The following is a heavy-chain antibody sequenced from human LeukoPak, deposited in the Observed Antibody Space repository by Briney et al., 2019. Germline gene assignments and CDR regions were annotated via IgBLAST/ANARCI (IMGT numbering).Heavy chain of an antibody. CDR1: GYSFTSYW. J-gene: IGHJ4*02. Sequence: GESLKISCKGSGYSFTSYWIGWVRQMPGKGLEWMGIIYPGDSDTRYSPSFQGQVTISADKSISIAYLQWSSLKASDTAMYYCATGISDTAMGFDYWGQGTLVTVSS. CDR2: IYPGDSDT. D-gene: IGHD5-18*01. V-gene: IGHV5-51*01. CDR3: ATGISDTAMGFDY.